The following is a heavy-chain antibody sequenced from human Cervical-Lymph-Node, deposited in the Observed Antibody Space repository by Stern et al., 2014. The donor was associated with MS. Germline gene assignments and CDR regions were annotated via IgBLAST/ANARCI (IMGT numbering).Heavy chain of an antibody. CDR3: ARVSWSKIDF. D-gene: IGHD3-3*01. CDR2: IDWNDEK. J-gene: IGHJ4*02. Sequence: QITLKESGPALVKPTQTLTLTCTFSGFSLSTSGMRVSWIRQPPGKALEWLARIDWNDEKCYSTSLKTRLTISKDTSKNQVVLTMTNMDLLDTATYYCARVSWSKIDFWGQGTLVTVSS. V-gene: IGHV2-70*04. CDR1: GFSLSTSGMR.